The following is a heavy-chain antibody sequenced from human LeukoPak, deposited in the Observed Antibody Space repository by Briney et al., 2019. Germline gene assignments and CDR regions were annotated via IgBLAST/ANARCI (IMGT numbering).Heavy chain of an antibody. Sequence: SETLSLTCTVSGGSISSSIYYWGWFRQPPGKGLEWIGSIYYNVATYYNSSLKSRVTISVDTSKNHLSLKLSSVTAADTAVCYCARVRDGYNRNWAYWGQGTLVTVSS. CDR1: GGSISSSIYY. J-gene: IGHJ4*02. D-gene: IGHD5-24*01. CDR2: IYYNVAT. V-gene: IGHV4-39*02. CDR3: ARVRDGYNRNWAY.